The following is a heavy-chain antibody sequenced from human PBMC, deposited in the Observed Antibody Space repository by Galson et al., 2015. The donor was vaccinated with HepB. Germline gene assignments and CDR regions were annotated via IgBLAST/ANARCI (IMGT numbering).Heavy chain of an antibody. V-gene: IGHV3-30*04. Sequence: SLRLSCAASGFTFSSYAMHWVRQAPGKGLEWVAVISYDGSNKYYADSVKGRFTISRDNSKNTLYLQMNSLRAEDTAVYYCARGTQYYYDSSGYYYWGQGTLVTVST. CDR2: ISYDGSNK. CDR3: ARGTQYYYDSSGYYY. J-gene: IGHJ4*02. CDR1: GFTFSSYA. D-gene: IGHD3-22*01.